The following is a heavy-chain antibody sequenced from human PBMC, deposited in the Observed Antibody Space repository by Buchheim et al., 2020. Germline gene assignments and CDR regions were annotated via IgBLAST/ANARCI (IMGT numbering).Heavy chain of an antibody. CDR2: INSDGSST. Sequence: EVQLVESGGGLVQPGGSLRLSCAASGFTFSSYWMHWVRQAPGKGLVWVSRINSDGSSTSYADSVKGRFTISRDNAKNTLYLQMNSLRAEDTAVYYCARDQRRGSSWYGSYYYYGMDVWGQGTT. V-gene: IGHV3-74*01. CDR1: GFTFSSYW. CDR3: ARDQRRGSSWYGSYYYYGMDV. D-gene: IGHD6-13*01. J-gene: IGHJ6*02.